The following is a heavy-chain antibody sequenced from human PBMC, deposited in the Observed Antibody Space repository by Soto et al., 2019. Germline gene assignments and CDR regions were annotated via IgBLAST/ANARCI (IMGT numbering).Heavy chain of an antibody. D-gene: IGHD3-9*01. CDR3: ARDRGGNYDILTGYPPPNWFDP. V-gene: IGHV1-69*13. CDR1: GGTFSSYA. J-gene: IGHJ5*02. Sequence: SVRVSCKASGGTFSSYAISWVRQAPGQGLEWMGGIIPIFGTANYAQKFQGRVTITADESTSTAYMELSSLRSEDTAVYYCARDRGGNYDILTGYPPPNWFDPWGQGTLVTVSS. CDR2: IIPIFGTA.